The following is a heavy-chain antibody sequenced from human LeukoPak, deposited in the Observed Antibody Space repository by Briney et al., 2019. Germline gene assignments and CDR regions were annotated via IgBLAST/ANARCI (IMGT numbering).Heavy chain of an antibody. CDR3: ARWYGVREELDYYYGMDV. Sequence: GGSLRLSCAASGFTFSDYYMSWIRQAPGKGLEWVSYISSSGSTIYYADSVKGRFTISRDNAKNSLYLQMNSLRAEDTAVYYCARWYGVREELDYYYGMDVWGQGTTVTVSS. V-gene: IGHV3-11*01. CDR2: ISSSGSTI. D-gene: IGHD3-10*01. CDR1: GFTFSDYY. J-gene: IGHJ6*02.